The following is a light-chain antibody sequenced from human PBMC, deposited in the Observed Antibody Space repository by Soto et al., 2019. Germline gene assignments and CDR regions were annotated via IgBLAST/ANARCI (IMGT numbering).Light chain of an antibody. J-gene: IGLJ3*02. Sequence: QSAMTQPASVSGSPGQSITVSCTGTSSDVGSYNLVSWYQQHPGKAPKLMIYEGTKRPSGVSNRFSGSKSGNTASLTISGLHAEVEPDYYCCSYAGSRTCVFGGGTKLTVL. CDR3: CSYAGSRTCV. CDR1: SSDVGSYNL. V-gene: IGLV2-23*01. CDR2: EGT.